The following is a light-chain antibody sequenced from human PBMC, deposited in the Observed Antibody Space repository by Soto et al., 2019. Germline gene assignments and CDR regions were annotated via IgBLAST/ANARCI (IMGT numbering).Light chain of an antibody. Sequence: EIVLTQSPATLSLSPGERATLSCRASQSVSSYLAWYQQKPGQAPRLLIYDASNRATGIPARFSGSGSGTDFILTISSLEPEDFAVYYCQQRSNWPPKLTFGGGTKVEIK. J-gene: IGKJ4*01. CDR3: QQRSNWPPKLT. CDR2: DAS. V-gene: IGKV3-11*01. CDR1: QSVSSY.